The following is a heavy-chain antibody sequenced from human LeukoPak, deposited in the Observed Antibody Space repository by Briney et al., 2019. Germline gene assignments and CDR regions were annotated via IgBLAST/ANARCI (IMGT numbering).Heavy chain of an antibody. Sequence: GRSLRLSCAASGFTFDDYAMHWVRQAPGKGLEWVSGISWNSGSIGYADSVKGRFTISRDNAKNSLYLQMNSLRAEDTALYYCAKVVQRARGYDSSGYYDYFDYWGQGTLVTVSS. V-gene: IGHV3-9*01. CDR3: AKVVQRARGYDSSGYYDYFDY. D-gene: IGHD3-22*01. CDR1: GFTFDDYA. CDR2: ISWNSGSI. J-gene: IGHJ4*02.